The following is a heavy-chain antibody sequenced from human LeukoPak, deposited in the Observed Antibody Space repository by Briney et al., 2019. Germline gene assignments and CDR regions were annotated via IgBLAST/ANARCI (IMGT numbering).Heavy chain of an antibody. CDR2: INHSGST. V-gene: IGHV4-34*01. CDR1: GGSISSYY. J-gene: IGHJ3*02. CDR3: ARGRGWFGEYAFDI. D-gene: IGHD3-10*01. Sequence: PSETLSLTCTVSGGSISSYYWSWIRQPPGKGLEWIGEINHSGSTNYNPSLKSRVTISVDTSKNQFSLKLSSVTAADTAVYYCARGRGWFGEYAFDIWGQGTMVTVSS.